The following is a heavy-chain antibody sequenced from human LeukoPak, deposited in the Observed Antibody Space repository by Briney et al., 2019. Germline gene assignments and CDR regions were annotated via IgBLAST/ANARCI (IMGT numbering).Heavy chain of an antibody. CDR2: IIPIFGTA. D-gene: IGHD2-21*02. J-gene: IGHJ6*03. CDR3: ARIIRRRGLMTAMNYYYYYYMDV. V-gene: IGHV1-69*05. CDR1: GGTFSSYA. Sequence: GSSVKVSCKASGGTFSSYAISWVRQAPGQGLEWMGGIIPIFGTANYAQKFQGRVTITTDESTSTAYMELSSLRSEDTAVYYCARIIRRRGLMTAMNYYYYYYMDVWGKGTTVTVSS.